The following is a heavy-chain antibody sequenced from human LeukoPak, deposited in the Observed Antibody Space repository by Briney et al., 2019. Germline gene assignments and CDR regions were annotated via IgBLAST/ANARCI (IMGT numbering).Heavy chain of an antibody. CDR2: IYYSGST. CDR3: ARLQYCSGTSCYWFDP. CDR1: GGSISSYY. V-gene: IGHV4-59*12. J-gene: IGHJ5*02. D-gene: IGHD2-2*01. Sequence: SETLSLTCTVSGGSISSYYWSWIRQPPGKGLEWIGYIYYSGSTNYNPSLKSRVTISVDTSKNQFSLRLSSVTAADTAVYYCARLQYCSGTSCYWFDPWGQGTLVTVSS.